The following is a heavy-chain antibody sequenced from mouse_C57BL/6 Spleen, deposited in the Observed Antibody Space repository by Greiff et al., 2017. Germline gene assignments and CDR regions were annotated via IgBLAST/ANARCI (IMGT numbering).Heavy chain of an antibody. CDR1: GYTFTSYW. CDR3: ARSGFYYGSSLDY. Sequence: QVQLQQPGAELVKPGASVKLSCKASGYTFTSYWMHWVKQRPGQGLEWIGMIHPNSGSTNYNEKFKSKATLTVYKSSSTSYMQLSSLTSEDSAVYYCARSGFYYGSSLDYWGQGTTLTVSS. D-gene: IGHD1-1*01. J-gene: IGHJ2*01. CDR2: IHPNSGST. V-gene: IGHV1-64*01.